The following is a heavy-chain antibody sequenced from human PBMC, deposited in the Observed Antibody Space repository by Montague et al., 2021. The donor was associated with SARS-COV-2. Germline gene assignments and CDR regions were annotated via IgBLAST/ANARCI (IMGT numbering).Heavy chain of an antibody. CDR3: ARQYYDSSGEDAFDT. CDR2: IYYSGST. CDR1: GGSISSYY. V-gene: IGHV4-59*08. D-gene: IGHD3-22*01. J-gene: IGHJ3*02. Sequence: SETLSLTCTVSGGSISSYYWSWIRQPPGKGLEWIGYIYYSGSTNYNPSLKSRVTISVDTSKNQFSLKLSSVTAADTAVYYCARQYYDSSGEDAFDTWGQGTMVTVSS.